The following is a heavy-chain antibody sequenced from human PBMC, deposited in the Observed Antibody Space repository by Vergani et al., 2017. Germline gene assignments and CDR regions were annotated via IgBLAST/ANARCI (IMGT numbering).Heavy chain of an antibody. CDR1: GFTFDDYA. Sequence: EVQLVESGGGLVQPGRSLRLSCAASGFTFDDYAMHWVRQAPGKGLEWVSGISWNSGSIGYADSVKGRFTISRDNAKNSLYLQMNSLRAEDTALYYCARDSRNSGYDLDYWGQVTLVTVSS. D-gene: IGHD5-12*01. CDR2: ISWNSGSI. J-gene: IGHJ4*02. CDR3: ARDSRNSGYDLDY. V-gene: IGHV3-9*01.